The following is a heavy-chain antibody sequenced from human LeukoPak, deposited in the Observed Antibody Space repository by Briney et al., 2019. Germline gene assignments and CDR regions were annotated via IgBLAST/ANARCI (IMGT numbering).Heavy chain of an antibody. CDR1: GFTFSNFA. V-gene: IGHV3-30-3*01. D-gene: IGHD3-16*01. CDR2: IPYDGDNE. CDR3: ARVRGGRSWYYYGMDV. Sequence: GGSLRLSCAASGFTFSNFAMHWVRQAPGKGLEWVAVIPYDGDNEYYADSVKGQFTISRDNSKDRLYLQMNSLRPEDTAMYYCARVRGGRSWYYYGMDVWGRGTTVTVSS. J-gene: IGHJ6*02.